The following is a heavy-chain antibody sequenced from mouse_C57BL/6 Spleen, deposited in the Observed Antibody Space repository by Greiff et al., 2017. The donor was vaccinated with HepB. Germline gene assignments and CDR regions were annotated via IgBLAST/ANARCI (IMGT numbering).Heavy chain of an antibody. V-gene: IGHV5-4*03. J-gene: IGHJ2*01. CDR3: ARARVTTVPHFDY. Sequence: EVKLMESGGGLVKPGGSLKLSCAASGFTFSSYAMSWVRQTPEKRLEWVATISDGGSYTYYPDNVKGRFTISRDHAKNNLYLQMSHLKSEDTAMYYCARARVTTVPHFDYWGQGTTLTVSS. CDR1: GFTFSSYA. CDR2: ISDGGSYT. D-gene: IGHD1-1*01.